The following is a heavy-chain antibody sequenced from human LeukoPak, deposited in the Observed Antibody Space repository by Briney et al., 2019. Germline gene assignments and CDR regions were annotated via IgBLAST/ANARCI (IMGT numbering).Heavy chain of an antibody. CDR3: AKGSSYYGDDYFDY. J-gene: IGHJ4*02. CDR2: ISWNSGSI. CDR1: GFTFDDYA. D-gene: IGHD4-17*01. Sequence: GGSLRLSCAASGFTFDDYAMHWVRQAPGKGLEWVSGISWNSGSIGYADSVKGRFTISRDNAKNSLYLQMNSLRAGGTALYYCAKGSSYYGDDYFDYWGQGTLVTVSS. V-gene: IGHV3-9*01.